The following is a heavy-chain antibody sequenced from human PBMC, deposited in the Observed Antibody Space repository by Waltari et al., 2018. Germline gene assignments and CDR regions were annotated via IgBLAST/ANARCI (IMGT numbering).Heavy chain of an antibody. CDR3: AKDQSGSYYVWYYFDY. Sequence: QVQLVESGGGVVQPGRSLRLSCAASGFTFSSDGMHWVRQAPGKGLEWVAVISYDGSNKYYADSVKGRFTISRDNSKNTLYLQMNSLRAEDTAVYYCAKDQSGSYYVWYYFDYWGQGTLVTVSS. J-gene: IGHJ4*02. CDR2: ISYDGSNK. V-gene: IGHV3-30*18. CDR1: GFTFSSDG. D-gene: IGHD1-26*01.